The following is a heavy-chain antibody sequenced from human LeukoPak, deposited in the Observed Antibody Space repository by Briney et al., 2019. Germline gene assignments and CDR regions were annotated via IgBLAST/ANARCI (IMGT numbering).Heavy chain of an antibody. CDR2: ISSSGSTI. Sequence: PGGSLRLSCAASGFTFSSYEMNWVRQAPGKGLEWVSYISSSGSTIYDADSVKGRFTISRDNAKHSLYLQMNSLRAEDTAVYYCARDPDSSGWYDYWGQGTLVTVSS. V-gene: IGHV3-48*03. D-gene: IGHD6-19*01. CDR1: GFTFSSYE. J-gene: IGHJ4*02. CDR3: ARDPDSSGWYDY.